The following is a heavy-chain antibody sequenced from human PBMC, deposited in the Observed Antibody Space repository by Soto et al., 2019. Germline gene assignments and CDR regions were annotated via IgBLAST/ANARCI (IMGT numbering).Heavy chain of an antibody. D-gene: IGHD3-3*01. CDR3: AKFGREAFDV. CDR1: GGSISSDGHY. Sequence: QVQLQESGPGLVKPSQTMSLTCTVSGGSISSDGHYWNWVRQHPGKVLEWIAYISYSGSTFYNPSLKSRVTISIDTSKHQFSLTLSSVTAADTAVYYCAKFGREAFDVWGQGTVVTVSS. J-gene: IGHJ3*01. V-gene: IGHV4-31*03. CDR2: ISYSGST.